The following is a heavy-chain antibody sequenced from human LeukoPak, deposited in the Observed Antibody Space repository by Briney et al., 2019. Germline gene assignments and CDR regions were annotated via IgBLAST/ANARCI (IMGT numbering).Heavy chain of an antibody. Sequence: SVKVSCKASGFTFTSYAMQWVRQARAQRVEWIGWIVVGSGNTNYAQKFQERVTITRDMSTSTAYMELSSLRSEDTAVYYCAARLSSMNYYGMDVWGQGTTVTVSS. V-gene: IGHV1-58*02. CDR2: IVVGSGNT. J-gene: IGHJ6*02. CDR3: AARLSSMNYYGMDV. D-gene: IGHD6-6*01. CDR1: GFTFTSYA.